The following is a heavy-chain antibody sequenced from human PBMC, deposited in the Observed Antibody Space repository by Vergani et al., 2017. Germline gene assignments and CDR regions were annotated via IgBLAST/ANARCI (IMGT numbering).Heavy chain of an antibody. CDR3: ARGGGDNWYFDL. Sequence: QLQLQESGPGLVKPSETLSLICTVSGSSLNPSSFFWGWIRQSPGKGLEWIGSINYVGRTYYIPSLQSRATVFVDTSKNQFSLNLTSVTAADTAVYYCARGGGDNWYFDLWGRGTLVTVSS. CDR1: GSSLNPSSFF. J-gene: IGHJ2*01. D-gene: IGHD3-16*01. V-gene: IGHV4-39*01. CDR2: INYVGRT.